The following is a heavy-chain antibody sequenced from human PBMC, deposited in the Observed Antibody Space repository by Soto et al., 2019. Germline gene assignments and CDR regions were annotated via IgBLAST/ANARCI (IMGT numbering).Heavy chain of an antibody. V-gene: IGHV3-21*01. J-gene: IGHJ4*02. CDR1: GFTFSSYS. CDR2: ISSSSSYI. D-gene: IGHD3-22*01. Sequence: LRLSCAASGFTFSSYSMNWVRQAPGKGLEWVSSISSSSSYIYYADSVKGRFTISRDNAKSSLYLQMNSLRAEDTAVYYCARCDSSGYYPAYWGQGTLVTVSS. CDR3: ARCDSSGYYPAY.